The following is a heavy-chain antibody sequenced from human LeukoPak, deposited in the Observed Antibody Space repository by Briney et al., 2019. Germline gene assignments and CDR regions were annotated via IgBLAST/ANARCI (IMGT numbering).Heavy chain of an antibody. CDR3: AREYCSGGSCYQSTHYYMDV. V-gene: IGHV5-51*01. CDR1: GYSFTSYW. J-gene: IGHJ6*03. D-gene: IGHD2-15*01. CDR2: IYPGDSDT. Sequence: GESLKISCKGSGYSFTSYWIGWVRQMPGKGLEWMGIIYPGDSDTRYSPSFQGQVTISADKSISTAYLQWSSLKPSDTAMYYCAREYCSGGSCYQSTHYYMDVWGKGTTVTVSS.